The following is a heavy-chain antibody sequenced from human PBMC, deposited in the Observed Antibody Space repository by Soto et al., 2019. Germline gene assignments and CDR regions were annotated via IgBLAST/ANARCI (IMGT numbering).Heavy chain of an antibody. CDR3: VSKLKASTGTKF. J-gene: IGHJ4*02. V-gene: IGHV3-74*01. Sequence: GGSLRLSCAASGLTLSSDWMHWVRQAPGKGLVWVSRINSDGTITNYADSVKGRFTISRDNAKSTLYLQMNSLRVDDTAVYYCVSKLKASTGTKFWGKGILVTVSS. D-gene: IGHD1-1*01. CDR1: GLTLSSDW. CDR2: INSDGTIT.